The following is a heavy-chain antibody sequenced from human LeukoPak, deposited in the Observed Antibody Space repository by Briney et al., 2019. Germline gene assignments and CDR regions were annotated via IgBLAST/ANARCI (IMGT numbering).Heavy chain of an antibody. Sequence: ASVKLSFKGSGCTFSSYAISWVRQAPGQGLEWMGGTIPIFGTANYAQKFQGRVTITTDESTTTAYMELSSLRSEDTAVYYCAILRPYCGGDCYMSPFDYWGQGTLVTVSS. D-gene: IGHD2-21*01. CDR2: TIPIFGTA. CDR1: GCTFSSYA. J-gene: IGHJ4*02. V-gene: IGHV1-69*05. CDR3: AILRPYCGGDCYMSPFDY.